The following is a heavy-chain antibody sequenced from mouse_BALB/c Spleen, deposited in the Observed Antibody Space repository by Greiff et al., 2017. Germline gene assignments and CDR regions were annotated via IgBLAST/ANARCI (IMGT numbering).Heavy chain of an antibody. CDR2: ISSGGGST. V-gene: IGHV5-12-1*01. CDR3: ARNIWSLFAY. D-gene: IGHD1-1*02. J-gene: IGHJ3*01. Sequence: EVKLQESGGGLVKPGGSLKLSCAASGFAFSSYDMSWVRQTPEKRLEWVAYISSGGGSTYYPDTVKGRFTISRDNAKNTLYLQMSSLKSEDTAMYYCARNIWSLFAYWGQGTLVTVSA. CDR1: GFAFSSYD.